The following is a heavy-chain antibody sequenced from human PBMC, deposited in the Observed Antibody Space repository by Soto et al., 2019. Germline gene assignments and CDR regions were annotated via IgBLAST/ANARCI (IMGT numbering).Heavy chain of an antibody. CDR2: IFHSGST. V-gene: IGHV4-4*02. J-gene: IGHJ4*02. CDR1: GGSISNSNW. CDR3: AQRPRVGDAI. D-gene: IGHD1-26*01. Sequence: QVQLQESGPGLVKPSGTLSLTCSVFGGSISNSNWWTWVRQPPGKGLDWIGEIFHSGSTNYKSSLMGRVTISVDKANNQFSLTLSSGTDADTAVYYCAQRPRVGDAIWGQGTLVTVSS.